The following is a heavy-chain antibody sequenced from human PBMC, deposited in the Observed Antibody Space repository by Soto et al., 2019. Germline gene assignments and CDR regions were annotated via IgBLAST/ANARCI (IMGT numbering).Heavy chain of an antibody. V-gene: IGHV4-30-4*02. D-gene: IGHD3-22*01. CDR3: ARVVQFYDSSGYSFCYFDY. CDR2: IYYSRSD. Sequence: SDTLALTCTVSGDSINSADYYWSWLRQPPGKGLEWIGYIYYSRSDYYNPSLGRRATITIDTSRNQFSLNLTSVTAADTAVYYCARVVQFYDSSGYSFCYFDYWGQGALVTVSS. CDR1: GDSINSADYY. J-gene: IGHJ4*02.